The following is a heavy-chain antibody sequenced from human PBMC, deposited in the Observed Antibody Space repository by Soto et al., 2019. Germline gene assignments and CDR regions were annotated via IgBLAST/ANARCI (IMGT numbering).Heavy chain of an antibody. CDR1: GFTFNNYA. D-gene: IGHD7-27*01. J-gene: IGHJ3*02. CDR3: GKGNSKWGTGDAFDI. V-gene: IGHV3-23*01. CDR2: ISGTGGST. Sequence: EVQRLESGGGVVQPGGSLRLSCAASGFTFNNYALNWVRQAPWKALAWVSSISGTGGSTFYAGSAKGRFTISRDNSKNTLFLQMTSLRAEDTAVYYCGKGNSKWGTGDAFDIWGQGTMVTVSS.